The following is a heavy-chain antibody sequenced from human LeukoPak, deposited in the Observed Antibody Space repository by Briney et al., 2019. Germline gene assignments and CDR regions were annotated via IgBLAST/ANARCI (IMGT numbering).Heavy chain of an antibody. D-gene: IGHD4-11*01. CDR2: IYYSGST. V-gene: IGHV4-39*01. J-gene: IGHJ6*02. CDR3: AIQYSNYVFYYYYYGMDV. CDR1: GGSISSSSYY. Sequence: SETLSLTCTVSGGSISSSSYYWGWIHQPPGKGLEWIGSIYYSGSTYYNPSLKSRVTISVDTSKNQFSLKLSSVTAADTAVYYCAIQYSNYVFYYYYYGMDVWGQGTTVTVSS.